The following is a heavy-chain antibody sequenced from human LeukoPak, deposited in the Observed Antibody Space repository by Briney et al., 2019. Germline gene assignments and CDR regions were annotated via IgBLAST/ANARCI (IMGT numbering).Heavy chain of an antibody. CDR2: ISAYNGNT. CDR1: GYTFTNYG. J-gene: IGHJ4*02. V-gene: IGHV1-18*01. CDR3: AREGSVRGNIINDY. D-gene: IGHD3-10*01. Sequence: GASVKVSCKASGYTFTNYGISWVRQAPGQGLEWMGWISAYNGNTNYAQKLQGRVTMTTDTSTTTAYMELRSLSSDDTGVYYCAREGSVRGNIINDYWGQGTLVTVSS.